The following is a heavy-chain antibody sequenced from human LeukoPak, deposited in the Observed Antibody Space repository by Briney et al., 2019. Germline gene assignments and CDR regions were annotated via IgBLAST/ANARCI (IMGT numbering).Heavy chain of an antibody. V-gene: IGHV3-21*04. CDR1: GFTFSSYS. CDR2: ISSSSSYI. CDR3: AKGSNWDY. J-gene: IGHJ4*02. D-gene: IGHD4-11*01. Sequence: KPGGSLRLSCAASGFTFSSYSMNWVRQAPGKGLEWVSSISSSSSYIYYADSVKGRFTISRDNSKNTLYLQMNSLRAEDTAVYYCAKGSNWDYWGQGTLVTVSS.